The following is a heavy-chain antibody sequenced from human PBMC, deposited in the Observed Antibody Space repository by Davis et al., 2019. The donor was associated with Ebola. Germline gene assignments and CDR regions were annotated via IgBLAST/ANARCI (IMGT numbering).Heavy chain of an antibody. J-gene: IGHJ4*02. CDR2: IYYSGST. D-gene: IGHD5-18*01. CDR1: GGSISSGGYY. CDR3: ARHDKGAYIYGYSIDY. V-gene: IGHV4-61*08. Sequence: PSETLSLTCTVSGGSISSGGYYWSWIRQHPGKGLEWIGYIYYSGSTSYNPSLKSRVTISVDTSKNQFSLKLSSVTAADTAVYYCARHDKGAYIYGYSIDYWGQGTLVTVSS.